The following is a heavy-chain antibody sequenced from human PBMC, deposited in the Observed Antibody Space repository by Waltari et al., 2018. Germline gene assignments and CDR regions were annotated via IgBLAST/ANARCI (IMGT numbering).Heavy chain of an antibody. CDR2: IYYSGST. J-gene: IGHJ4*02. CDR1: GGSISSSSYY. CDR3: ARRIAAAGYFDY. Sequence: QLQLQESGPGLVKPSETLSLTCTVSGGSISSSSYYWGWIRQPPGKGLEWIGSIYYSGSTYYSPSLKSRVTISVDTSKNQFALKLSSVTAADTAVYYCARRIAAAGYFDYWGQGTLVTVSS. V-gene: IGHV4-39*01. D-gene: IGHD6-13*01.